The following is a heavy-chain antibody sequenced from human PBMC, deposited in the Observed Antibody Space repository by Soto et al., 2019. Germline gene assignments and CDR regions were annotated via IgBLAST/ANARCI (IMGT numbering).Heavy chain of an antibody. CDR2: ISAYNGNP. CDR1: GYTFTSYG. D-gene: IGHD3-9*01. CDR3: ARAEAVLRYYDWSIAGYCQH. V-gene: IGHV1-18*01. J-gene: IGHJ1*01. Sequence: QVQLVQSGAEVKKPGASVKVSCKASGYTFTSYGISWVRHAPGQALEWIRWISAYNGNPNYAQKFQGIVTLTTDTSTSTAYMELRSLRSDDSAVYYCARAEAVLRYYDWSIAGYCQHWGQGTLVIVSS.